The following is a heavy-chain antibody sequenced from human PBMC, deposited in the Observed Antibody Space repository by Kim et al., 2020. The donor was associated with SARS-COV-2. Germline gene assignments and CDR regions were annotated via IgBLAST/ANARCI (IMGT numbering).Heavy chain of an antibody. Sequence: SETLSLTCVVSGASINSINWWSWVRQPPGKGLEWIGEIHHSGNTNYNPSLKSRVRISVDNSNNLFSLRLSSMTAADTAVYYCARLRTDSGSYFRFDSWGQGTLVTVSS. CDR3: ARLRTDSGSYFRFDS. V-gene: IGHV4-4*02. CDR2: IHHSGNT. CDR1: GASINSINW. D-gene: IGHD1-26*01. J-gene: IGHJ4*02.